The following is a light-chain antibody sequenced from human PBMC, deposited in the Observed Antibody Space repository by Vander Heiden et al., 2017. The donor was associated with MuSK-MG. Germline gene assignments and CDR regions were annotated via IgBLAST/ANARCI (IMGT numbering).Light chain of an antibody. J-gene: IGLJ3*02. CDR2: EVS. CDR1: SSNIGSYNF. Sequence: QSALTQPASVSGSPGQSITISCTGSSSNIGSYNFVSWYQQHPGKAPRLMIYEVSLWPSGVSDRFSGSKSGNTASLTISGLQAEDEADYYCCSYAGDYNLVFGGGTKLTVL. CDR3: CSYAGDYNLV. V-gene: IGLV2-23*02.